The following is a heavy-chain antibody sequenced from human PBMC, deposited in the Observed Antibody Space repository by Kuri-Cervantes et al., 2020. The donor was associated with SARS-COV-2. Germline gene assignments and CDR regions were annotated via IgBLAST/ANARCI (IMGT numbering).Heavy chain of an antibody. Sequence: SETLSLTCTVSGGSISSGGYYWSWIRQPPGKGLEWIGYIYHSESTYYNPSLKSRVTISVDRSKNQFSLKLSSVTAADTAVYYCARSPGIAAAGYYFDYWGQGTLVTVSS. J-gene: IGHJ4*02. CDR1: GGSISSGGYY. CDR2: IYHSEST. CDR3: ARSPGIAAAGYYFDY. D-gene: IGHD6-13*01. V-gene: IGHV4-30-2*01.